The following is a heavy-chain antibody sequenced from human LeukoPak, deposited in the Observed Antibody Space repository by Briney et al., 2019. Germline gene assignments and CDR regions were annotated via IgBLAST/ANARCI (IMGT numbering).Heavy chain of an antibody. J-gene: IGHJ5*02. CDR1: GGSFSGYY. V-gene: IGHV4-34*01. Sequence: PSETLSLTCAVYGGSFSGYYWSWIRQPPGKGLEWIGEINHSGSTNYNPSLKSRVTISVDTSKNQFSLKLSSVTAADTAVYYCARLTYYDFWSGYYGFHDRGCWFDPWGQGTLVTVSS. CDR2: INHSGST. D-gene: IGHD3-3*01. CDR3: ARLTYYDFWSGYYGFHDRGCWFDP.